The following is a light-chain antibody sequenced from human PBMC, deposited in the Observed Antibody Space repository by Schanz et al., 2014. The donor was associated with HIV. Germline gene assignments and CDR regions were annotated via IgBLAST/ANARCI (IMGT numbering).Light chain of an antibody. V-gene: IGLV2-11*01. CDR3: CSYAGTKRV. CDR2: EVS. J-gene: IGLJ3*02. CDR1: SSDVGGYNY. Sequence: QSALTQPRSVSGSPGQSVAISCTGTSSDVGGYNYVSWYQQHPGKAPKLMIYEVSKRPSGVPDRFSGSKSGNTASLTVSGLQAEDEADYYCCSYAGTKRVFGGGTKLTVL.